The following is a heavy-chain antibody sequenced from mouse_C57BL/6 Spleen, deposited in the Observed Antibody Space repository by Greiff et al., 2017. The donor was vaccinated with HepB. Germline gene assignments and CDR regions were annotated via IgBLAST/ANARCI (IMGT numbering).Heavy chain of an antibody. D-gene: IGHD1-1*01. CDR3: ASGSSYYFDY. Sequence: EVQLLESGGGLVKPGGSLKLSCAASGFTFSDYGMHWVRQAPEKGLEWVAYISSGSSTIYYADTVKGRFTISRDNAKNTLFLKMTSLRSEDTAMYYCASGSSYYFDYWGQGTTLTVSS. V-gene: IGHV5-17*01. CDR1: GFTFSDYG. CDR2: ISSGSSTI. J-gene: IGHJ2*01.